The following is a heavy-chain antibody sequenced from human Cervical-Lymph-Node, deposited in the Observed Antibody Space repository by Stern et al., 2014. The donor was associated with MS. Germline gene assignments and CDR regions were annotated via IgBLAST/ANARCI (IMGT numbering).Heavy chain of an antibody. V-gene: IGHV3-48*01. Sequence: EVQLVESGGGLVQPGGSLRLSCAASGFTFTTNSMTWVRQAPGRGLEWVSYISSSGTTIHHADSVKGRFTIFKDSAKNSVYLQMNSLRAEDTAVYYCARIAVAGLFRRWDFDYWGQGTLVTVSS. CDR2: ISSSGTTI. CDR1: GFTFTTNS. D-gene: IGHD6-19*01. J-gene: IGHJ4*02. CDR3: ARIAVAGLFRRWDFDY.